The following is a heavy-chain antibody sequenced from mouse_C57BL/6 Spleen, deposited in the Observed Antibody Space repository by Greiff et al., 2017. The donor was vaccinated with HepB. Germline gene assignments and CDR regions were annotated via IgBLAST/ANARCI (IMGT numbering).Heavy chain of an antibody. Sequence: EVQLQQSGAELVRPGASVKLSCTASGFNIKDYYMHWVKQRPEQGLEWIGRIDPEDGDTEYAPKFQGKATMTADTSSNTAYLQLSSLTSEDTAVYYCTTTYYGSSPWFAYWGQGTLVTVSA. CDR1: GFNIKDYY. CDR2: IDPEDGDT. D-gene: IGHD1-1*01. V-gene: IGHV14-1*01. CDR3: TTTYYGSSPWFAY. J-gene: IGHJ3*01.